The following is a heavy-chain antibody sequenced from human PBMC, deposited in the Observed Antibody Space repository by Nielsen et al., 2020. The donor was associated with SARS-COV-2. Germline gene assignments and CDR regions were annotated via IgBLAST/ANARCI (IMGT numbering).Heavy chain of an antibody. CDR1: GFTFSSYG. CDR3: ASSGWLDY. V-gene: IGHV3-33*03. D-gene: IGHD6-19*01. CDR2: IWYDGSNK. J-gene: IGHJ4*02. Sequence: GGSLRLSCAASGFTFSSYGMHWVRPAPGKGLEWVAVIWYDGSNKYYADSVKGRFTISRDNAQSSLYLLMNNLRTEDTAVYYCASSGWLDYWGQGTRVTVSS.